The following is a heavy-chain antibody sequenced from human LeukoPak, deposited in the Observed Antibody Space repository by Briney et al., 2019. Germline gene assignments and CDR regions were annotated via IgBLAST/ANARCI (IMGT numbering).Heavy chain of an antibody. V-gene: IGHV4-59*12. CDR3: ATNWNLDY. J-gene: IGHJ4*02. CDR1: GGSISSYY. CDR2: IYYSGST. D-gene: IGHD1-1*01. Sequence: SETLSPTCTVSGGSISSYYWSWIRQPPGKGLEWIGYIYYSGSTNYNPSLKSRVTISVDTSKNQFSLKLTSVTAADTAVYYCATNWNLDYWGQGTLVTVSS.